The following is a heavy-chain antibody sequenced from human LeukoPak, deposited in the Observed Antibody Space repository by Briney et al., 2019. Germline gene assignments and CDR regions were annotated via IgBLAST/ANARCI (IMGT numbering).Heavy chain of an antibody. J-gene: IGHJ4*02. Sequence: PSETLSLTCGVYGGSFSGYYLTWIRQPPGKGREWMGEIPPSGSPNYSPSLKRRVTISVDTCKNQFSLRTSSLTVAYTAIYYCAGGEDSNKCGTHWGQGTLVTVSS. V-gene: IGHV4-34*01. D-gene: IGHD1-26*01. CDR1: GGSFSGYY. CDR2: IPPSGSP. CDR3: AGGEDSNKCGTH.